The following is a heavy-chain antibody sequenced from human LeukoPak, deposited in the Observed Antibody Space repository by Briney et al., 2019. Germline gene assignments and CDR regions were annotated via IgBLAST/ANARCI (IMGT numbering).Heavy chain of an antibody. CDR3: AKFDAEYTGSYSYYYYMDV. J-gene: IGHJ6*03. Sequence: PGGSLRLSCAASGFIFTNYAMSWVRQAPGKGLEWVSPISGTGGNTYYTDSVKGRFTISRDNSKNTLYLQMNSLRAEDTAVYYCAKFDAEYTGSYSYYYYMDVWGKGTTVTVSS. D-gene: IGHD1-26*01. V-gene: IGHV3-23*01. CDR2: ISGTGGNT. CDR1: GFIFTNYA.